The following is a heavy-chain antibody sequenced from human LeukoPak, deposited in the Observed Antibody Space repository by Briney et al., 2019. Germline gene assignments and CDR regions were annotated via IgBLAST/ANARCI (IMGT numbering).Heavy chain of an antibody. CDR2: INHSGST. Sequence: SETLSLTCAVYGGSFSGYYWSWICQPPGKGLEWIGEINHSGSTNYNPSLKSRVTISVDTSKNQFSLKLSSVTAADTAVYYCARGQYDYVWGSYRLDYWGQGTLVTVSS. J-gene: IGHJ4*02. D-gene: IGHD3-16*02. CDR3: ARGQYDYVWGSYRLDY. CDR1: GGSFSGYY. V-gene: IGHV4-34*01.